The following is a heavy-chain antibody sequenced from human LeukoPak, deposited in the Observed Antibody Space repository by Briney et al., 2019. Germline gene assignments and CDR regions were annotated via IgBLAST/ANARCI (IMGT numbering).Heavy chain of an antibody. Sequence: SETLSLTCTVSGGSISSYYWSWIRQPPGKGLEWMGYIYYSGNTKYNPSLKSRVTMSVDTSKNQFSLKLSSVTAADTAVYYCARGSGYYGEDFEYWGQGTLVTVSS. J-gene: IGHJ4*02. CDR2: IYYSGNT. D-gene: IGHD3-22*01. V-gene: IGHV4-59*01. CDR1: GGSISSYY. CDR3: ARGSGYYGEDFEY.